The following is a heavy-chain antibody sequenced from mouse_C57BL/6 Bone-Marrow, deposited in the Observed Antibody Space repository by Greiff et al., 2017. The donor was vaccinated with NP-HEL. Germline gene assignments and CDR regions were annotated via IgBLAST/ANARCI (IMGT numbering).Heavy chain of an antibody. CDR3: ASLIYDGYLFAY. CDR1: GYTFTSYW. Sequence: VQLKESGAELVKPGASVKMSCKASGYTFTSYWITWVKQRPGQGLEWIGDIYPGSGSTNYNEKFKSKATLTVDTSSSTAYMQLSSLTSEDSAVYYCASLIYDGYLFAYWGQGTLVTVSA. D-gene: IGHD2-3*01. CDR2: IYPGSGST. J-gene: IGHJ3*01. V-gene: IGHV1-55*01.